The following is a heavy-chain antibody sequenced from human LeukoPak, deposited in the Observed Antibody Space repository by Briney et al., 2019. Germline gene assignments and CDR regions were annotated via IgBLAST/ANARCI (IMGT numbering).Heavy chain of an antibody. D-gene: IGHD2-15*01. CDR1: GGSISSSSYY. CDR3: AISTRARFSVVDY. CDR2: VYYSGAT. J-gene: IGHJ4*02. V-gene: IGHV4-39*01. Sequence: SETLSLTCTVSGGSISSSSYYWGWIRQPPGKGLEWIGSVYYSGATYYNPSLKSRVTISVDTSNNQFSLQLSSVPAADTAVYYCAISTRARFSVVDYWGQGTLVTVSS.